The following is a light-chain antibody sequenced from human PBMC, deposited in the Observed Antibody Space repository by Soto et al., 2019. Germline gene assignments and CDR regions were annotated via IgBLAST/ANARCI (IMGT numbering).Light chain of an antibody. CDR3: QQYGTSPT. CDR1: QSVTSSY. J-gene: IGKJ5*01. V-gene: IGKV3-20*01. Sequence: EIMLTQSPGTLSLSPGERATLSCRASQSVTSSYLAWYQQKPGQAPRLLIHGATSRATGIPDRFSGSGSGIDFTLTISRLEPEDFAVYYCQQYGTSPTFGQGTRLEIK. CDR2: GAT.